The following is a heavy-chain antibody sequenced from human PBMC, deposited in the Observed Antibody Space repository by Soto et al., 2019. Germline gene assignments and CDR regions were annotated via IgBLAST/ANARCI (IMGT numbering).Heavy chain of an antibody. D-gene: IGHD2-21*02. Sequence: LGGSLRLSCAASGLTFSSYTMNWVRQAPGQGLEWVSSIGSRSDYIYYADSMKGRFTISRDNAKNSLYLQVNSVRVEDTAVYYCARAAVVTANHLDYWGQGTLVTVSS. CDR3: ARAAVVTANHLDY. J-gene: IGHJ4*02. V-gene: IGHV3-21*01. CDR2: IGSRSDYI. CDR1: GLTFSSYT.